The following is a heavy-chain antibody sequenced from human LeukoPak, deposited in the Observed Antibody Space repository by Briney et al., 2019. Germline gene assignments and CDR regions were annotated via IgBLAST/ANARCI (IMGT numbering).Heavy chain of an antibody. CDR1: GGSFSGYY. D-gene: IGHD3-9*01. CDR3: ARVGYDILTGYYKSYFDY. CDR2: INHSGST. V-gene: IGHV4-34*01. Sequence: PSETLFLTCAVYGGSFSGYYWSWIRQPPGKGLEWIGEINHSGSTNYNPSLKSRVTISVDTSKNQFSLKLSSVTAADTAVYYCARVGYDILTGYYKSYFDYWGQGTLVTVSS. J-gene: IGHJ4*02.